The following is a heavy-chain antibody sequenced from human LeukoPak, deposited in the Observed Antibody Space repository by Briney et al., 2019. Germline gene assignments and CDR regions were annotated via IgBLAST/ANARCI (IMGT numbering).Heavy chain of an antibody. CDR1: GGSISSYF. V-gene: IGHV4-4*07. Sequence: SETLSLTCTVSGGSISSYFWNWIRQPAGKGLEWIRRIYSSGSADYNPSLKSRLTMSVDMSKNQISLNLSSVTAADSAVYYCARARGRLLLIDYWGQGTLVAVSS. CDR2: IYSSGSA. CDR3: ARARGRLLLIDY. D-gene: IGHD2-15*01. J-gene: IGHJ4*02.